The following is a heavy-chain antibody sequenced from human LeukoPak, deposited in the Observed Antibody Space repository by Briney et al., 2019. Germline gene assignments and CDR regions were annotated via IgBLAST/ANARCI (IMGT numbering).Heavy chain of an antibody. V-gene: IGHV3-23*01. CDR1: GFTFSSYA. CDR2: VSGSGVNT. CDR3: AKDMSDFWSGLYYFDY. Sequence: GGSLRLSCAASGFTFSSYAMSWVRQAPGKGLEWVSGVSGSGVNTYYADSVKGRFIISRDNSKDTLYLQMNSLRAEDTAVYYRAKDMSDFWSGLYYFDYWGQGTLVTVSS. D-gene: IGHD3-3*01. J-gene: IGHJ4*02.